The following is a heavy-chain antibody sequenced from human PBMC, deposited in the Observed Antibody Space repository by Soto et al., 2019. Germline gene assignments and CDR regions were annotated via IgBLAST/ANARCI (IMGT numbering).Heavy chain of an antibody. CDR3: ARRKTTTLYVGY. CDR2: IHQSGST. Sequence: SETLSLTCAVSGYSISSGYSWGWIRQPPGKGLEWIGSIHQSGSTYYNPSLKSRVTISVDTSKNQFSLKLSSVTAADTAVYYCARRKTTTLYVGYWGQGALVTVSS. CDR1: GYSISSGYS. D-gene: IGHD2-8*01. V-gene: IGHV4-38-2*01. J-gene: IGHJ4*02.